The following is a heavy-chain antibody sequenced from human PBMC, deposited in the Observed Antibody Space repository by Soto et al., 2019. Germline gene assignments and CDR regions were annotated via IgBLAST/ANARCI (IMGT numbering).Heavy chain of an antibody. CDR3: ARSVGVTTLSYLDF. CDR2: IIPMFGTA. D-gene: IGHD2-21*01. Sequence: QVHLVQSGAEVKKPGSSVKVSCKASGGTFSSHGISWVRQVPGQGLEWMGGIIPMFGTATSTQNFQGRLTITADESTSPAYIELSSLTSEDTAVYFCARSVGVTTLSYLDFWGQGTLGTVSS. J-gene: IGHJ4*02. V-gene: IGHV1-69*01. CDR1: GGTFSSHG.